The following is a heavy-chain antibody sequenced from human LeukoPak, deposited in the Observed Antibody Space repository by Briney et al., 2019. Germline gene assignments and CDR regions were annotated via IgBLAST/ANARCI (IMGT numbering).Heavy chain of an antibody. Sequence: SGGSLRLSCAASGFTFSKSWMSWVRQAPGKGLEWVANMNEDGSERDYVDSVKGRFTISRDNARKSLYLQMSSLRAEDTAAYYCAPYTHWVAGDVWGQGTTVTVSS. J-gene: IGHJ6*02. CDR2: MNEDGSER. CDR1: GFTFSKSW. D-gene: IGHD3-16*01. CDR3: APYTHWVAGDV. V-gene: IGHV3-7*01.